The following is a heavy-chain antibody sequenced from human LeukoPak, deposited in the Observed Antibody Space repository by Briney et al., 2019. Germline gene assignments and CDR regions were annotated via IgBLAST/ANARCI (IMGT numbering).Heavy chain of an antibody. CDR1: GGSISSYY. D-gene: IGHD3-10*02. CDR3: ARVRRTRMFDYYMDV. CDR2: IYSSGTT. V-gene: IGHV4-4*07. J-gene: IGHJ6*03. Sequence: SETLSLTCTVSGGSISSYYWSWIRQPAGKGLECIGRIYSSGTTNFNPSLKSRVTLSVETSKNQVSLRLYSVTSADTAVCYCARVRRTRMFDYYMDVWGKGTTVTVSS.